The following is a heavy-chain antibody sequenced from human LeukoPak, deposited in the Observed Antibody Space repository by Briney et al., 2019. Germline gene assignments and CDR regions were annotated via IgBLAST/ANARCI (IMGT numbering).Heavy chain of an antibody. CDR2: IIPIFGTA. Sequence: SVKVSCKASGGTFSSYAISWVRQAPGQGLEWMGGIIPIFGTANYAQKFQGRVTITADESTSTAYMELSSLRSEDTAVYYCARVVGPYYDILHWGQGTLVTVSS. CDR1: GGTFSSYA. V-gene: IGHV1-69*01. D-gene: IGHD3-9*01. J-gene: IGHJ4*02. CDR3: ARVVGPYYDILH.